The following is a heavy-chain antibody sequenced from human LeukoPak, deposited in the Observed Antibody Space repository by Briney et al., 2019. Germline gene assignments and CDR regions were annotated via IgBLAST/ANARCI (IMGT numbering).Heavy chain of an antibody. D-gene: IGHD2-2*01. CDR2: INPNSGAT. J-gene: IGHJ4*02. CDR3: APTAALEYYFDY. CDR1: GYTFTKYY. Sequence: ASVKVSCKASGYTFTKYYVHWLRQAPGQGLEWLGWINPNSGATNYAQKFQGRVTMTRDTSTSTAYMELSRLRSDDTAVYYCAPTAALEYYFDYWGQGTLVTVSS. V-gene: IGHV1-2*02.